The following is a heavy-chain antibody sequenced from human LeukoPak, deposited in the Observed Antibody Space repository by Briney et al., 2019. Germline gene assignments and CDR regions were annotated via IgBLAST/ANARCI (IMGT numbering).Heavy chain of an antibody. Sequence: GGSLRLSCAASGFTFSRYSMSRVRQAPGKGLEWVSAISGSGTTIYYADSVKGRFTISRDNSKNTLYLQINSLRAEDTAVYYCAKDSGGTYFYYYYYMDVWGKGTTVTVSS. CDR2: ISGSGTTI. V-gene: IGHV3-23*01. J-gene: IGHJ6*03. D-gene: IGHD1-26*01. CDR1: GFTFSRYS. CDR3: AKDSGGTYFYYYYYMDV.